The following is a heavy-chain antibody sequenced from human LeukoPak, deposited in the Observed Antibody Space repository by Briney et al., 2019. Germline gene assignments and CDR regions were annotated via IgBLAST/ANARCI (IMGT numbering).Heavy chain of an antibody. D-gene: IGHD3-3*01. CDR1: GGSISSSSYY. Sequence: TSETLSLTCTVSGGSISSSSYYWGWIRQPPGKGLEWIGSIYYSGSTYYNPSLKSRVTISVDTSKNQFSLKLSSVTAADTAVYYCARPPIFGVVSAKLGNWFDPWGQGTLVTVSS. CDR3: ARPPIFGVVSAKLGNWFDP. J-gene: IGHJ5*02. V-gene: IGHV4-39*01. CDR2: IYYSGST.